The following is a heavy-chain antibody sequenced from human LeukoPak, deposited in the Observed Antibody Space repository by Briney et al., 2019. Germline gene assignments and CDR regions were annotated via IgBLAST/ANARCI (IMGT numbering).Heavy chain of an antibody. CDR2: ISSSSSYI. CDR3: ASMDITMIVVADTGKDAFDI. D-gene: IGHD3-22*01. CDR1: GFTFSSYS. Sequence: GGSLRLSCAASGFTFSSYSMNWVRQAPGKGLEWVSSISSSSSYIYYADSVKGRFTISRDNAKNSLYLQMNSLRAEDTAVYYCASMDITMIVVADTGKDAFDIWGQGTMVTVSS. J-gene: IGHJ3*02. V-gene: IGHV3-21*01.